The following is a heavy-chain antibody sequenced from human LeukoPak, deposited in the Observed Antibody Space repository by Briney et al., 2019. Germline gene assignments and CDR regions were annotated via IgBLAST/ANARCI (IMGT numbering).Heavy chain of an antibody. CDR2: VYYSGST. D-gene: IGHD3-10*01. V-gene: IGHV4-61*05. Sequence: SETLSLTCSVSGDSISSSTYYWGWIRQPPGKGLEWIGYVYYSGSTNYNPSLKSRVTISVDTSKNQFSLKLTSVTAADTAVYYCSRGITPYYFDYWGQGALVTVSS. J-gene: IGHJ4*02. CDR3: SRGITPYYFDY. CDR1: GDSISSSTYY.